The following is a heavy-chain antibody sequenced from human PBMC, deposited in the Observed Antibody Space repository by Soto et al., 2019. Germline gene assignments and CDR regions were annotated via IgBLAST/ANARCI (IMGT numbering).Heavy chain of an antibody. CDR1: GYTFTSYD. CDR3: ARVVRGGSPFDP. CDR2: MNPNNGNI. Sequence: QVQLVQSGAEVKKPGASVKVSCKASGYTFTSYDINWVRQATGQGLEWMGWMNPNNGNIGYAQKFQGRVTMTRYTSISTAYMELSSLTSEDTAVYYCARVVRGGSPFDPWGQGVLVTVSS. V-gene: IGHV1-8*01. D-gene: IGHD2-15*01. J-gene: IGHJ5*02.